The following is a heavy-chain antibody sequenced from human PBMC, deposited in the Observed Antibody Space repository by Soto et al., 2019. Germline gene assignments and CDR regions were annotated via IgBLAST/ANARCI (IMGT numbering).Heavy chain of an antibody. J-gene: IGHJ5*02. CDR2: IYATGTT. CDR3: VRDGTKTIRHWFDP. V-gene: IGHV4-4*07. CDR1: GASISGFY. Sequence: SETLSLTCTVSGASISGFYWSWIRKSAGKGLEWIGRIYATGTTDYNPSLKRRVMMSVDTSKKQFSLKLRSVTAADTAVYYCVRDGTKTIRHWFDPCGQGSSVTVSS. D-gene: IGHD1-1*01.